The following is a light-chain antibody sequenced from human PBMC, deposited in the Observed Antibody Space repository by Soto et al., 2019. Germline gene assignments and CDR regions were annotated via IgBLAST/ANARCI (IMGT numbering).Light chain of an antibody. CDR2: LNNDGRH. Sequence: QSVLTQSPSASASLGASVKLTCTLSSAHSLFAIAWHQQQPDKCPRFLMKLNNDGRHTKGDGIPDRFSGSSSGAERYLTISSLQSEDEADYYCQTWGSGIIFGGGTKLTVL. J-gene: IGLJ2*01. CDR3: QTWGSGII. V-gene: IGLV4-69*01. CDR1: SAHSLFA.